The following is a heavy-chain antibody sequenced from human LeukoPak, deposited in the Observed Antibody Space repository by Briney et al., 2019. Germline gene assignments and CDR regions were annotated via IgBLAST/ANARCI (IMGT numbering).Heavy chain of an antibody. V-gene: IGHV1-18*01. J-gene: IGHJ3*02. CDR2: ISAYNGNT. D-gene: IGHD6-19*01. CDR3: ARGPYSSGWYWAQAFDI. Sequence: GESLKISCKGSGYTFTSYGISWVRQAPGQGLEWMGWISAYNGNTNYAQKLQGRVTMTTDTSTSTAYMELRSLRSDDTAVYYCARGPYSSGWYWAQAFDIWGQGTMVTVSS. CDR1: GYTFTSYG.